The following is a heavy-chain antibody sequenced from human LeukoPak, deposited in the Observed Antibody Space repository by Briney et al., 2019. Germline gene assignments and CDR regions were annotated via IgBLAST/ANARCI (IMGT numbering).Heavy chain of an antibody. D-gene: IGHD6-19*01. CDR3: ARDRKQWLGKGPIGPLIHDAFDI. J-gene: IGHJ3*02. CDR2: ISYDGSNK. Sequence: GGSLRLSCAASGFTFSSYGMHWVRQAPGKGLEWVAVISYDGSNKYYADSVKGRFTISRDNSKNTLYLQMNSLRAEDTAVYYCARDRKQWLGKGPIGPLIHDAFDIWGQGTMVTVSS. CDR1: GFTFSSYG. V-gene: IGHV3-30*19.